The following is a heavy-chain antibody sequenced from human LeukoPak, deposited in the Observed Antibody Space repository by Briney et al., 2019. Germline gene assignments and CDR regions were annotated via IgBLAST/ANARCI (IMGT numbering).Heavy chain of an antibody. V-gene: IGHV4-39*01. CDR3: ARQSYHSSAHDYAGLFDI. CDR2: FSYSGST. J-gene: IGHJ3*02. CDR1: GGSISSGSYF. Sequence: SETLSLTCTVSGGSISSGSYFWGWIRQPPGMGLQWIDSFSYSGSTYYRLSLKSRLSISVDRSKNQFSLKLSSVTAADTAVYYCARQSYHSSAHDYAGLFDIWGQGTMVTVSS. D-gene: IGHD3-22*01.